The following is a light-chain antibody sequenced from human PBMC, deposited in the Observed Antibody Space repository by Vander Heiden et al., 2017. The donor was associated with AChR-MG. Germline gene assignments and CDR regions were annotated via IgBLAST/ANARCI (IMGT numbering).Light chain of an antibody. J-gene: IGLJ2*01. CDR3: ASHAGSTVV. CDR1: SSDVGAYNY. Sequence: QSALTQPPSASGSPGQSVTISCTGTSSDVGAYNYVSWYQQYSGKAPKAILYDVTERPSGVPDRFSGSKSGNTASLTVSGLQTEDEADYYCASHAGSTVVFGGGTKLTVL. CDR2: DVT. V-gene: IGLV2-8*01.